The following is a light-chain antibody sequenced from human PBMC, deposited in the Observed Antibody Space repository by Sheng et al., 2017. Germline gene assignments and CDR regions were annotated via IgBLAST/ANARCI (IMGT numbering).Light chain of an antibody. Sequence: EIVLTQSPDTLSLSPGDRATLSCRASQFVSSGFFDWYQQKPGQAPRLLIYSTSRRATGTPDRFSGSGSVTDFTLTISRLEPEDFAVYYCQQYENSPYTFGQGTKVEI. V-gene: IGKV3-20*01. J-gene: IGKJ2*01. CDR2: STS. CDR1: QFVSSGF. CDR3: QQYENSPYT.